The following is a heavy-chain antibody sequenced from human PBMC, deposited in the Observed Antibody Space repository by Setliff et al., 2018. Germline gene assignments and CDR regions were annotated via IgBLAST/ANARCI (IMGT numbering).Heavy chain of an antibody. CDR1: GGSFSDYY. J-gene: IGHJ4*02. Sequence: PSETLSLTCAAHGGSFSDYYWTWIRQPPGKGLEWIGEINHSGSTKYSPSLESRVTMSVDPSKNQFSLQVTSVTAADTAVYYCARGMRDGYRSFHYWGQGTLVTVSS. CDR3: ARGMRDGYRSFHY. CDR2: INHSGST. V-gene: IGHV4-34*01. D-gene: IGHD5-12*01.